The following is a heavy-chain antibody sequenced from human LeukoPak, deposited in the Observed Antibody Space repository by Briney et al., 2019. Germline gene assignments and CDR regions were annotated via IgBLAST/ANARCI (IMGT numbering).Heavy chain of an antibody. D-gene: IGHD3-9*01. J-gene: IGHJ4*02. V-gene: IGHV3-23*01. CDR2: ISGSGGST. Sequence: GGSLRLSCAGSGFTFRTYAMIWVRQAPGKGLEWVSAISGSGGSTYYADSVKGRFTIPRDNSKNTLYLQMNSLRAEDTAVYYCANDYDILTGIDYWGQGTLVTVSS. CDR1: GFTFRTYA. CDR3: ANDYDILTGIDY.